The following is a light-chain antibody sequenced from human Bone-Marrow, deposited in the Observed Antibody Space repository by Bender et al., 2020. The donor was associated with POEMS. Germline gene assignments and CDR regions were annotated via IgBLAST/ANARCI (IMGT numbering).Light chain of an antibody. Sequence: SVLTQPPSVSAAPGQKITISCSGSSSNIGDNFVSWYQLLPGSAPKLLIYDNKKRPSEISDRFSASKSDTSATLAITVLQTGDEADYYCGTWDNSLGGLWIFGGGTRLTVL. CDR3: GTWDNSLGGLWI. V-gene: IGLV1-51*01. CDR2: DNK. J-gene: IGLJ2*01. CDR1: SSNIGDNF.